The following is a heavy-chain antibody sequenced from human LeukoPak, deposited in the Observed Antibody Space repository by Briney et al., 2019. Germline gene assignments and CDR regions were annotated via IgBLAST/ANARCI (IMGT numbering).Heavy chain of an antibody. CDR1: GGSISSGHYY. CDR2: IYYSGST. V-gene: IGHV4-39*01. D-gene: IGHD5-12*01. Sequence: SETLSLTCSVSGGSISSGHYYWAWIRQPPGKGLQWIGSIYYSGSTYYNPSLKSRVTISVDTSKNQFSLKLSSVTAADTAVYYCARSNSGYGHFDYWGQGTLVTVSS. CDR3: ARSNSGYGHFDY. J-gene: IGHJ4*02.